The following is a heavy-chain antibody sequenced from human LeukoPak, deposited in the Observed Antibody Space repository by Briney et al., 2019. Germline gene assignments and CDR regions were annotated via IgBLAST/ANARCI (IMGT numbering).Heavy chain of an antibody. D-gene: IGHD7-27*01. CDR2: TYYNSKWYT. CDR3: ARGPPNWGYDY. J-gene: IGHJ4*02. Sequence: SQTLSLTCAISGDSVSTASNAWYWIRQSPSRGLEWLGRTYYNSKWYTDYAVSVSGRTTINPDTSRNQLSLQLSFVTPEDTAVYYCARGPPNWGYDYWGPGTLVTVSS. CDR1: GDSVSTASNA. V-gene: IGHV6-1*01.